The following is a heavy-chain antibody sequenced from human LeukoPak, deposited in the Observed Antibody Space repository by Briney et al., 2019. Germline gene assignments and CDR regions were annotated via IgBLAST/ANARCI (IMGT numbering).Heavy chain of an antibody. D-gene: IGHD3-3*01. CDR3: GRVETLYYFFWGVYPYYFDY. CDR1: GFTFSSYA. J-gene: IGHJ4*02. V-gene: IGHV3-30-3*01. CDR2: ISYDGSNK. Sequence: GGSLRLSCAASGFTFSSYAMHWVRQAPGKGLEWVAVISYDGSNKYYADSVKGRFTISRDNSKNTLYLQMNSLRAEDTAVYYCGRVETLYYFFWGVYPYYFDYGGKEPLVTASS.